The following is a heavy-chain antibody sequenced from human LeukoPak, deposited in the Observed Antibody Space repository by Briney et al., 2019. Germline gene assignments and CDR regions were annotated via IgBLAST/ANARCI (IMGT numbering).Heavy chain of an antibody. CDR1: GYTFTSYY. J-gene: IGHJ6*03. CDR2: INPSGGST. V-gene: IGHV1-46*01. Sequence: GASVKVSCKASGYTFTSYYMHWVRQAPGQGLEWMGIINPSGGSTSYAQKFQGRVTMTRDTSTSTVYMELSSLRSEDTAVYYCAKTENHWEHTTFYYYYMDVWGKGTTVTVSS. CDR3: AKTENHWEHTTFYYYYMDV. D-gene: IGHD1-14*01.